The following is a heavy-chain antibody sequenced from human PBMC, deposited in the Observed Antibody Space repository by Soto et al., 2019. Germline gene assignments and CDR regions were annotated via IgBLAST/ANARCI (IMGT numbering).Heavy chain of an antibody. J-gene: IGHJ4*02. CDR2: IWYDGSNK. D-gene: IGHD2-21*02. CDR3: ARERGAYCGGDCYRGFDY. Sequence: GGSLRLSCAASGFTFSSYGMRWVRQAPGKGLEWVAVIWYDGSNKYYADSVKGRFTISRDNSKNTLYLQMNSLRAEDTAVYYCARERGAYCGGDCYRGFDYWGQGTLVTVS. V-gene: IGHV3-33*01. CDR1: GFTFSSYG.